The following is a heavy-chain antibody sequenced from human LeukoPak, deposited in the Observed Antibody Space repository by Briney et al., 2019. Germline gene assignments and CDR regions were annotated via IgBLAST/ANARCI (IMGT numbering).Heavy chain of an antibody. Sequence: NPSETLSLTCAVYGGSFSGYYWSWIRQPPGKGLEWIGEINHSGSTNYNPSLKSRVTMSVDTSKNQFSLKLSSVTAADTAVYYCARASKLSSGWPYYYYYMDVWGKGTTVTISS. CDR1: GGSFSGYY. CDR2: INHSGST. V-gene: IGHV4-34*01. CDR3: ARASKLSSGWPYYYYYMDV. J-gene: IGHJ6*03. D-gene: IGHD6-19*01.